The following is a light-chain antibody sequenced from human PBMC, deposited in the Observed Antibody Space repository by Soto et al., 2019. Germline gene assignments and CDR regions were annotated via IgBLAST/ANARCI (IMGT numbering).Light chain of an antibody. CDR2: SAS. Sequence: DIQMTQSPSSLSASVGDRVTITCRASQNIRNYLNWFQQKPWKAPNILIHSASTLRSGVPSRFSGSGSGTDFSLTISSLQPEDFASYHCQQSFTIPYTFGQGTNVAIK. J-gene: IGKJ2*01. CDR3: QQSFTIPYT. V-gene: IGKV1-39*01. CDR1: QNIRNY.